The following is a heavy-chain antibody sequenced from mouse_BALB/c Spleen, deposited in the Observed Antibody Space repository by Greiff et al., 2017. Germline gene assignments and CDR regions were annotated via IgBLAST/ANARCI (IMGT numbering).Heavy chain of an antibody. Sequence: QQSGPQLVRPGASVKISCKASGYSFTSYWMHWVKQRPGQGLEWIGMIDPSDSETRLNQKFKDKATLTVDKSSSTAYMQLSSPTSEDSAVYYCARSSAYYRYDSFDYWGQGTTLTVSS. CDR2: IDPSDSET. CDR1: GYSFTSYW. J-gene: IGHJ2*01. D-gene: IGHD2-14*01. CDR3: ARSSAYYRYDSFDY. V-gene: IGHV1S126*01.